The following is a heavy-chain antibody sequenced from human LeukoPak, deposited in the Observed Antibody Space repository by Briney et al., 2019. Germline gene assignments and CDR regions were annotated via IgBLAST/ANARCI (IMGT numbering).Heavy chain of an antibody. J-gene: IGHJ4*02. D-gene: IGHD2-2*02. V-gene: IGHV3-30-3*01. CDR1: GFTFSSYA. CDR3: ARGHTYYFDY. CDR2: ISYDGSNK. Sequence: GRSLRLSCAASGFTFSSYAMHWVRQAPGKGLEWVAVISYDGSNKYYADSVKGRFTISRDNSKNTLYLQMNSLRAEDTAVYYCARGHTYYFDYWGQGTLVTVSS.